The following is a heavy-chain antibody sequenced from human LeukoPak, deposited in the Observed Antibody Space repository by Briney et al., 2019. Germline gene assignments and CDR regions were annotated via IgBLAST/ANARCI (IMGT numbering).Heavy chain of an antibody. CDR2: IKQDGSEK. V-gene: IGHV3-7*01. J-gene: IGHJ6*02. D-gene: IGHD3-9*01. Sequence: PGGSLRLSCAASGFTFSSYWMSWVRQAPGKGLEWVANIKQDGSEKYYVDSVKGRFTISRDNAKNSLYLQMNSLRAEDTAVYYCARERYFDRPWYYYGMAVWGQGTTVTVSS. CDR3: ARERYFDRPWYYYGMAV. CDR1: GFTFSSYW.